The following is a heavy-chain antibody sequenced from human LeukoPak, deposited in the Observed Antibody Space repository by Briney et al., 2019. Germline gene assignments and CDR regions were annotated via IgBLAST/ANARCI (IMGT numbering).Heavy chain of an antibody. CDR1: DGSISSTSYY. D-gene: IGHD3-16*02. V-gene: IGHV4-39*07. Sequence: SETLSLTCTVSDGSISSTSYYWGWIRQPPGKGLEWIGSIYYSGSTYYNPSLKSQVTISVATSKNQFSLKLSSVTAADTAVYYCARSRDYDYVWGSYRYTRYYYYMDVWGRGTTVTVSS. J-gene: IGHJ6*03. CDR2: IYYSGST. CDR3: ARSRDYDYVWGSYRYTRYYYYMDV.